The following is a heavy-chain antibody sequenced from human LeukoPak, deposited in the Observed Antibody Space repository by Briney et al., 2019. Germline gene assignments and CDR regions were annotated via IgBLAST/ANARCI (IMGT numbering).Heavy chain of an antibody. V-gene: IGHV3-7*01. Sequence: PGGSLRLSCVGSGFTFNNYAMTWVRQAPGKGLEWVANIKQDGSEKYYVDSVKGRFTISRDNAKNSLYLQMNSLRAEDTAVYYCARVARDYDSSGYFDYWGQGTLVTVSS. CDR2: IKQDGSEK. D-gene: IGHD3-22*01. CDR3: ARVARDYDSSGYFDY. CDR1: GFTFNNYA. J-gene: IGHJ4*02.